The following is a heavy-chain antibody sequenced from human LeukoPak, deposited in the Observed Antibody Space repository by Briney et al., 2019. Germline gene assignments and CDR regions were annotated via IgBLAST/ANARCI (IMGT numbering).Heavy chain of an antibody. J-gene: IGHJ4*02. CDR2: ISKEGSNN. CDR1: GSTFSTCP. V-gene: IGHV3-30*18. D-gene: IGHD5-24*01. CDR3: VKRGSDGGPYFFDY. Sequence: GGSLRLSCGASGSTFSTCPMHWVRQAPGKGLQWVAAISKEGSNNYYADSVKGRYTISRDSSKNMSSLEMNSLSGAATAVYYCVKRGSDGGPYFFDYWGQGTLVTVSS.